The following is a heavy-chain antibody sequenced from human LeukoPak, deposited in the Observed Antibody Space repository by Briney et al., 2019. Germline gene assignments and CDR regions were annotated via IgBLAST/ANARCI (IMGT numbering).Heavy chain of an antibody. J-gene: IGHJ4*02. V-gene: IGHV1-2*02. CDR3: AIGNDLSNSGGHSDSDH. CDR2: INPNTGDT. CDR1: GYIFTDYY. D-gene: IGHD1-26*01. Sequence: ASVEVSCKASGYIFTDYYIHWVRQAPGQGLEWMGWINPNTGDTKYAQKFQGRVTMTRDTSISTAYMELSRLRSDDTVVYYCAIGNDLSNSGGHSDSDHWGQGTLVTVSS.